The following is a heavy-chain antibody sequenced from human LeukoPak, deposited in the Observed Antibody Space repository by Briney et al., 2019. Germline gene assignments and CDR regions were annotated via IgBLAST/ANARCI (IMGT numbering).Heavy chain of an antibody. CDR3: ARNRDFYDSSGSVPLDY. J-gene: IGHJ4*02. CDR1: GFTFTNYE. D-gene: IGHD3-22*01. Sequence: PGGSLRLSCSASGFTFTNYEMNWVRQAPGMGLEWVSYISKSGSNIYYADSVKGRFTISRDNAKTSLFLQMSSLRADDTAVYYCARNRDFYDSSGSVPLDYWGQGILVTVSS. CDR2: ISKSGSNI. V-gene: IGHV3-48*03.